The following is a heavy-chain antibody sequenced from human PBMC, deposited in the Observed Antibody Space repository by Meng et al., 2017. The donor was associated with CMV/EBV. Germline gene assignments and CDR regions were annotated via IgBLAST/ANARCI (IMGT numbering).Heavy chain of an antibody. Sequence: ASVKVSCKASGYTFTSYDINWVRQATGQGLEWMGWMNPNSGNTGYAQKFQGRVTMTRNTSISTAYMELSSLRSEDTAVYYCARESRTYYDILTGYTYYYGMDVWGQGTTVPSP. J-gene: IGHJ6*02. D-gene: IGHD3-9*01. CDR3: ARESRTYYDILTGYTYYYGMDV. V-gene: IGHV1-8*01. CDR1: GYTFTSYD. CDR2: MNPNSGNT.